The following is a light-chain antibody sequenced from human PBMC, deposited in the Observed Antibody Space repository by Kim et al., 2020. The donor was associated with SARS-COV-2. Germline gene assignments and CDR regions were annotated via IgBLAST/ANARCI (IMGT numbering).Light chain of an antibody. J-gene: IGLJ2*01. CDR3: NSRDSNDNVV. CDR2: GKN. V-gene: IGLV3-19*01. CDR1: SLRSYY. Sequence: SSELTQDPAVSVALGQTVRITCQGDSLRSYYGTWYQQKPGQAPILVIYGKNNRPSGIPDRFSGPSSGNTAPLTITGTQAGDEADYYCNSRDSNDNVVFGG.